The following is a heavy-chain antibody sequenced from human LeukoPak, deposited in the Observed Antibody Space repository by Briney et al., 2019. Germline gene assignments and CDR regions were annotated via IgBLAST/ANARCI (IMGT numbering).Heavy chain of an antibody. Sequence: PGGSLRLSCAASGFTFSSYWMHWVRQAPGKGLVWVSRINSDGSSTSYADSVKGRFTISRDNAKNTLYLQMNSLRAEDTAVYYCARADPYYGSGSLYDYWGQGTLVTVSS. CDR1: GFTFSSYW. V-gene: IGHV3-74*01. CDR2: INSDGSST. J-gene: IGHJ4*02. CDR3: ARADPYYGSGSLYDY. D-gene: IGHD3-10*01.